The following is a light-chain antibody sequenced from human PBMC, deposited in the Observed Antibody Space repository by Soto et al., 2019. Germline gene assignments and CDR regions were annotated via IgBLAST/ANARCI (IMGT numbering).Light chain of an antibody. CDR1: SSDVGGYDF. J-gene: IGLJ3*02. CDR2: EVT. CDR3: SSFTSITGV. V-gene: IGLV2-14*01. Sequence: QSVLTQPASVSGSPGQSITISCTGTSSDVGGYDFVSWYQQHPGKAPKLMIYEVTNRPSGVSDRFSGSKSGNTASLTISGLQAEDVADYYCSSFTSITGVFGGGTKLTVL.